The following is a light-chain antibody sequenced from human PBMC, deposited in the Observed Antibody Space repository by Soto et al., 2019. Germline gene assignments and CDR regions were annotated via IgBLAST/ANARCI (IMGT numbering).Light chain of an antibody. Sequence: DIQMTQCPSSLSASVGDRVTITCQASQDISSYLNSYQQKPGKPPNLLIYDASILETGVPSRLSGSGSETDLTFTSTSLQPEDIATYYGQQSDILAFGGGTKVEIK. CDR2: DAS. J-gene: IGKJ4*01. CDR3: QQSDILA. CDR1: QDISSY. V-gene: IGKV1-33*01.